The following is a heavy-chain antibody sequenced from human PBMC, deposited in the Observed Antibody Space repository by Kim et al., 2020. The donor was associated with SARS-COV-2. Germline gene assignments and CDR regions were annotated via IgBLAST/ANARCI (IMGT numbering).Heavy chain of an antibody. CDR1: GGTFSTYA. D-gene: IGHD1-26*01. V-gene: IGHV1-69*13. Sequence: SVKVSCKASGGTFSTYAISWVRQAPGQGLEWMGGIIPIFGTANYAQKFQGRVTITADESTNTAYMELSSLRSEDTAVYYCARVGVGATYYYYGMDVWGQGTTVTVSS. CDR3: ARVGVGATYYYYGMDV. J-gene: IGHJ6*02. CDR2: IIPIFGTA.